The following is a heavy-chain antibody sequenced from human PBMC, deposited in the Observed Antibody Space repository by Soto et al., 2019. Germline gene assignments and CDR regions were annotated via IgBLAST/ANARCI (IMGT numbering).Heavy chain of an antibody. CDR1: GYTFTSYY. J-gene: IGHJ5*02. CDR2: INPSGSST. V-gene: IGHV1-46*01. D-gene: IGHD2-15*01. Sequence: ASSEVSCKASGYTFTSYYMHWVRQAPGQGLEWMGIINPSGSSTSYAQKFQGRVTMTRDTSTSTVYMELSSLRSEDTAVYYCARDGGYCSGGSCDMDWFDPWGQGTLVTVSS. CDR3: ARDGGYCSGGSCDMDWFDP.